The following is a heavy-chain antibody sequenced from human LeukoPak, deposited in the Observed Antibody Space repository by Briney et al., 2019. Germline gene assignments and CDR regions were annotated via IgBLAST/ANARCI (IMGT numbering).Heavy chain of an antibody. D-gene: IGHD2-2*01. CDR3: AREVISTPSYFDY. J-gene: IGHJ4*02. V-gene: IGHV3-53*01. CDR1: GFTVSSNY. Sequence: GGSLRLSCVVSGFTVSSNYMSWVRQAPGKGLEWVSFIHRDDKTYYADSVKGRFTMSRDSSKNTLYLQMNSLGADDTAVYYCAREVISTPSYFDYWGQGILVTVSS. CDR2: IHRDDKT.